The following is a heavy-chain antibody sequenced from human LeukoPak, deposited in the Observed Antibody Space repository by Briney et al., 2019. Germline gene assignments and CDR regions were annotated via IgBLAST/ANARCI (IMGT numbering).Heavy chain of an antibody. V-gene: IGHV3-30*04. J-gene: IGHJ4*02. CDR1: GFTFTIYA. CDR3: ARGSSYGLSFRLRPFDY. Sequence: PGGSLRLSCAASGFTFTIYAMHWVRQAPGKGLEWVAVISFDGSDKYYADSVKGRFTISRDNSKNTLYLQMNSLRAEDTAVYYCARGSSYGLSFRLRPFDYWGQGTLVTVSS. D-gene: IGHD5-18*01. CDR2: ISFDGSDK.